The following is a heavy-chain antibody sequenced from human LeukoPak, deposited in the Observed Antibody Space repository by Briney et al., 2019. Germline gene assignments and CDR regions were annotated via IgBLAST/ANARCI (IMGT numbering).Heavy chain of an antibody. CDR1: GGSISSSY. CDR2: IYYSGRI. V-gene: IGHV4-59*01. J-gene: IGHJ2*01. D-gene: IGHD1-26*01. CDR3: ARTSGSSTVWYFDL. Sequence: SEALSLTCTVSGGSISSSYWSWIRQSPGKGLEWIGYIYYSGRIDYNPSLKNRVTVSVDASNNWLSLKLSSVTAADTAVFYCARTSGSSTVWYFDLWGRGTLVTVSS.